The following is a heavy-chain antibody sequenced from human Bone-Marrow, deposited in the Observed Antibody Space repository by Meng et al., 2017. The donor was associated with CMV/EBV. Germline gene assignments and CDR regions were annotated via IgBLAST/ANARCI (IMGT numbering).Heavy chain of an antibody. Sequence: ASVKVSCKASGYTFASYGINWVRQAPGQGLEWMGWIGAYNGNTNYAQKLQGRVTMTTEISTSTAYMELRSLRSDDTAVYFCARDLYQLGWFDPWGQGTLVTVSS. CDR2: IGAYNGNT. D-gene: IGHD2-2*01. CDR1: GYTFASYG. V-gene: IGHV1-18*01. J-gene: IGHJ5*02. CDR3: ARDLYQLGWFDP.